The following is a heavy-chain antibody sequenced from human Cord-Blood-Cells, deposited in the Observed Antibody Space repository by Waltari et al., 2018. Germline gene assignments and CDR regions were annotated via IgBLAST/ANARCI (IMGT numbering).Heavy chain of an antibody. J-gene: IGHJ4*02. D-gene: IGHD6-13*01. CDR3: ATSILSYSSSWYFDY. V-gene: IGHV1-69*01. CDR2: IIPIFGTA. CDR1: GGTFSSYA. Sequence: QVQLVQSGAEVKKPGSSVKVSCKASGGTFSSYAIIWVRQAPGQGLEWLGGIIPIFGTANYAQKFQGRVTITADESTSTAYMELSSLRSEDTAVYYCATSILSYSSSWYFDYWGQGTLVTVSS.